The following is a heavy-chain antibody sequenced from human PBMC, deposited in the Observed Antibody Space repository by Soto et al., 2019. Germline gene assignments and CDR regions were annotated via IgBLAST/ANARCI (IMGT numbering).Heavy chain of an antibody. V-gene: IGHV3-53*02. J-gene: IGHJ6*02. CDR2: IYSGGAGGST. CDR3: ARRFYGMDV. Sequence: EVQLVATGGGLIQPGGSLRLACAASGFTVGGNYMSWVRQAPGKGLEWVSVIYSGGAGGSTYYADSVKGLFTISRDNSKNTLYLQMNSLRVEDTAVYYCARRFYGMDVWGQGTTVTVSS. CDR1: GFTVGGNY.